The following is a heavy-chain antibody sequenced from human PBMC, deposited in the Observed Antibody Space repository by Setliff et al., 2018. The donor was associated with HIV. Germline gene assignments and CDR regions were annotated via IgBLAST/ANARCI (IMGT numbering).Heavy chain of an antibody. J-gene: IGHJ4*02. V-gene: IGHV1-69*10. Sequence: SVKVSCKASGYTFTSYAMHWVRQAPGQGLEWMGQIISILGITNYAQKFQGRVTLTADESTSTMYMELSSLTSDDTAVYYCARWCAAAGCYPAIYHFDSWGQGTLVTVSS. D-gene: IGHD2-2*01. CDR1: GYTFTSYA. CDR2: IISILGIT. CDR3: ARWCAAAGCYPAIYHFDS.